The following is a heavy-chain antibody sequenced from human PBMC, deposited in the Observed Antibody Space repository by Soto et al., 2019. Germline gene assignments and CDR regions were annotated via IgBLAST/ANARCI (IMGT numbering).Heavy chain of an antibody. Sequence: PGESLKISCKGSGYSFTSYWIGWVRQMPGKGLEWMGIIYPGDSDTRYSPSFQGQVTISADKSISTAYLQWSSLKASDTAMYYCARVRLHYYDSSGYHPSFDYWGQGTLVTVSS. J-gene: IGHJ4*02. CDR2: IYPGDSDT. V-gene: IGHV5-51*01. D-gene: IGHD3-22*01. CDR1: GYSFTSYW. CDR3: ARVRLHYYDSSGYHPSFDY.